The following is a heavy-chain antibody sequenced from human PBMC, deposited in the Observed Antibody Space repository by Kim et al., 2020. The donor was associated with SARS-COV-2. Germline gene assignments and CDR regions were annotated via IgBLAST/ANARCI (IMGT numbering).Heavy chain of an antibody. CDR3: ARGIVVPAAMRYLDY. J-gene: IGHJ4*02. Sequence: ASVKVSCKASGYTFTSYAMHWVRQAPGQRLEWMGWINAGNGNTKYSQKFQGRVTITRDTSASTAYMELSSLRSEDTAVYYCARGIVVPAAMRYLDYWGQGTLVTVSS. CDR1: GYTFTSYA. D-gene: IGHD2-2*01. CDR2: INAGNGNT. V-gene: IGHV1-3*01.